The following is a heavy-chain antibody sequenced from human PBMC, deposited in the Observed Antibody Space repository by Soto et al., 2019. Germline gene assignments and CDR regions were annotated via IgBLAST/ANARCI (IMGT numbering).Heavy chain of an antibody. CDR3: AKGVAVGFHFGSSTDRGFDP. V-gene: IGHV3-13*05. CDR2: LGAARDP. J-gene: IGHJ5*02. D-gene: IGHD6-6*01. CDR1: GFSFRDYD. Sequence: EVQLVESGGGSVQPGESLRLSCAASGFSFRDYDMHWVRQRKGKGLEWVSALGAARDPYYVGSVKGRFSVSRDNAQNSLFLQMNSLRAEDTAVYYCAKGVAVGFHFGSSTDRGFDPWGQGTLVTVSS.